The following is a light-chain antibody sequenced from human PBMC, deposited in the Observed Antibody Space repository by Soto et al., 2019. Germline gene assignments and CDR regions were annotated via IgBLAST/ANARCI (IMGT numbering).Light chain of an antibody. V-gene: IGKV3-20*01. CDR2: GAS. CDR3: QLTELT. J-gene: IGKJ4*01. Sequence: EIVLTQSPGTLSLSPGERATLSCRASQSVSSSYLAWYQQKPGQAPRLLIYGASSRAPGIPDRFSGSGSGTVFTLTMSRLEPEDFAVYYCQLTELTFGGGTKVEIK. CDR1: QSVSSSY.